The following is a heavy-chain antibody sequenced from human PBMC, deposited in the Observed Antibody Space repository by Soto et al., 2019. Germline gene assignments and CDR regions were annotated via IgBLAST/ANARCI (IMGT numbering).Heavy chain of an antibody. J-gene: IGHJ6*02. CDR1: GFTFSNYW. CDR2: IKQDGSEQ. V-gene: IGHV3-7*01. CDR3: SRDWTYCSGGSCYYGMDV. Sequence: PGGSLRLSCTASGFTFSNYWMTWVRQVPGKGLEWVANIKQDGSEQTYAPSVKGRFTISRDNAKNSLYLQMNSLRDDDAAVYYCSRDWTYCSGGSCYYGMDVWGQGTTVTVSS. D-gene: IGHD2-15*01.